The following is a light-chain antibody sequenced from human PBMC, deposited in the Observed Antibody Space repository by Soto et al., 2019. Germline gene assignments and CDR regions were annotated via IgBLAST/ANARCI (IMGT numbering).Light chain of an antibody. CDR2: DDN. V-gene: IGLV1-51*01. J-gene: IGLJ7*01. CDR1: SSNIGNNY. CDR3: GTWDNSQQAV. Sequence: QSVLTQPPSVSAAPGQKVTISCSGSSSNIGNNYVSWYQQLPGTAPKLLIYDDNKRPSGIPDRFSGSKSGTSATLGITGLQTGDEAYYYCGTWDNSQQAVFGGGTQLTVL.